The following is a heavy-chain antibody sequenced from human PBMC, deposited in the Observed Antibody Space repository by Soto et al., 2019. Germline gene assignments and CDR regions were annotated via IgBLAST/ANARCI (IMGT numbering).Heavy chain of an antibody. CDR2: IYYSGST. D-gene: IGHD3-10*01. CDR1: GGSISSYY. Sequence: SETLSLTCTVSGGSISSYYWSWIRQPPGKGLEWIGYIYYSGSTNYNPSLKSRVTISVDTSKNQFSLKLSSVTAADTAVYYCARDRWFGELFVGMDVWGQGTTVTVS. CDR3: ARDRWFGELFVGMDV. V-gene: IGHV4-59*01. J-gene: IGHJ6*02.